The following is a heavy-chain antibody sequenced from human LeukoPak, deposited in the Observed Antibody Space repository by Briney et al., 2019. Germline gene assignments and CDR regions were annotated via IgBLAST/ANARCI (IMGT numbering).Heavy chain of an antibody. CDR2: ISGDGSAT. V-gene: IGHV3-43*02. D-gene: IGHD4-17*01. J-gene: IGHJ3*02. CDR3: AQDWAVTPRRGDAFDI. Sequence: GGSLRLSCAASGFTFDDYAMHWVRQAPGKGLEGVSLISGDGSATYYADSVKGRCTISRDNSKNSLSVQMNSLRTEATALYYCAQDWAVTPRRGDAFDIWGQGTMVTVSS. CDR1: GFTFDDYA.